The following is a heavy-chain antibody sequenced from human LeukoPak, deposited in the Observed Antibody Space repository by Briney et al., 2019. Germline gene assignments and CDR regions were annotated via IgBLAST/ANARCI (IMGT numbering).Heavy chain of an antibody. Sequence: GGSLRLSCAASGFTFSSYAMSWVRQAPGKGLEWVSGISWNSGSIGYADSVKGRFTISRDNAKNSLYLQMNSLRAEDTALYYCVKGGCSSTSCYYSDPWGQGTLVTVSS. CDR1: GFTFSSYA. CDR2: ISWNSGSI. D-gene: IGHD2-2*01. V-gene: IGHV3-9*01. CDR3: VKGGCSSTSCYYSDP. J-gene: IGHJ5*02.